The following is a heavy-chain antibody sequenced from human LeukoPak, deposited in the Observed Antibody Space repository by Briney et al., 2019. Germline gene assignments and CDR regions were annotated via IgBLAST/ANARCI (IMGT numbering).Heavy chain of an antibody. CDR2: IYPGDSNT. Sequence: GESLKISCKASYYIFISYWIGWVRQMPGEGLEWMGIIYPGDSNTRYSPSFQGQVTISADKSISTAYLQWNSLRASDTAMYYCATHQYNYDSRGYCIDYWGQGTLVTVSS. CDR3: ATHQYNYDSRGYCIDY. V-gene: IGHV5-51*01. J-gene: IGHJ4*02. D-gene: IGHD3-22*01. CDR1: YYIFISYW.